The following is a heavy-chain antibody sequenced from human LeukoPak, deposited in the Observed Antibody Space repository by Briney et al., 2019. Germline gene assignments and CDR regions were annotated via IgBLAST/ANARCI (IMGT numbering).Heavy chain of an antibody. CDR3: ARGSSGSYYNSRFDY. CDR2: ISGSGGST. D-gene: IGHD3-10*01. V-gene: IGHV3-23*01. Sequence: GGSLRLSCAASGFTFGSYAMSWVRQAPGKGLDWVSAISGSGGSTYYAGSVMGRFTTSRDNSKNTLYLEMNSLRGGDTAVYYCARGSSGSYYNSRFDYWGQGTLVTVSS. J-gene: IGHJ4*02. CDR1: GFTFGSYA.